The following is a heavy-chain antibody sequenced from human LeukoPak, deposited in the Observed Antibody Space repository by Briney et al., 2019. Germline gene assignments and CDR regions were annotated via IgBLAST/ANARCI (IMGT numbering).Heavy chain of an antibody. J-gene: IGHJ5*02. Sequence: VASVKVSCKVSGYTLTELSMHWVRQAPGKGLEWMGGFDPEDGETIYAQKFQGRVTMTGDTSTDTAYMELSSLRSEDTAVYYCATEYYYDSSDRGPFDPWGQGTLVTVSS. CDR1: GYTLTELS. CDR3: ATEYYYDSSDRGPFDP. CDR2: FDPEDGET. V-gene: IGHV1-24*01. D-gene: IGHD3-22*01.